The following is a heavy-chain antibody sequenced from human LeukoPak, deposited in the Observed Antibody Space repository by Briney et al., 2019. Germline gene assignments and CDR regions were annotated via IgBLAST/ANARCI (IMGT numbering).Heavy chain of an antibody. CDR2: ISSGSTI. Sequence: GGSLRLSCAASGITFSSYEMNWVRQAPGKGLEWVSYISSGSTIYDADSVKGRFTISRDNAKNSLYLQMNSLRAEDTAVYYCARESIAVAGAPFDYWGQGTLVTVSS. D-gene: IGHD6-19*01. J-gene: IGHJ4*02. V-gene: IGHV3-48*03. CDR3: ARESIAVAGAPFDY. CDR1: GITFSSYE.